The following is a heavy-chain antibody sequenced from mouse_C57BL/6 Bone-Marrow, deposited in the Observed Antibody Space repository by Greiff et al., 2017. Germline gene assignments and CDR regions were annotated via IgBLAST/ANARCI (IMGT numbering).Heavy chain of an antibody. CDR2: IYPGSGNT. V-gene: IGHV1-76*01. CDR1: GYTFTDYY. Sequence: QVQLQQSGAELVRPGASVKLSCKASGYTFTDYYINWVKQRPGQGLEWIARIYPGSGNTYYNEKFKGKATLTAEKSSSTAYMQLSSLTSEYSAVYFCARYSYYWGQGTSVTVSS. CDR3: ARYSYY. J-gene: IGHJ4*01.